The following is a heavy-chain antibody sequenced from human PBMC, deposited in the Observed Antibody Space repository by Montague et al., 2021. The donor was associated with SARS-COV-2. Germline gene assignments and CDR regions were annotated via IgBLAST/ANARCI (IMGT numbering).Heavy chain of an antibody. CDR2: IYYSGST. CDR3: AGRGVRYSSSWYSYWFDP. V-gene: IGHV4-39*01. J-gene: IGHJ5*02. Sequence: SETLSLTCTVSGGSISSSSYYWGWIRQPPGKGLEWIGSIYYSGSTYYNPSLKSRVTISVDTSKNQFSLKLSSVTAADTAVYYCAGRGVRYSSSWYSYWFDPRGQGTLVTVSS. D-gene: IGHD6-13*01. CDR1: GGSISSSSYY.